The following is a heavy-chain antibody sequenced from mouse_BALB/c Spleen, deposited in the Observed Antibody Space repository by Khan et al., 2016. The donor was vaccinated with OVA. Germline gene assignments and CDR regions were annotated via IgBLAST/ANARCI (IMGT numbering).Heavy chain of an antibody. D-gene: IGHD2-4*01. V-gene: IGHV14-3*02. Sequence: VQLQQSGAEPVKPGASVKLSCTASAFNIKDTYMHWVKQRPEQGLEWIGRIDPANGNTKYDPKFQGKATITADTSSNTAYLHLSSLTSEDIAVYYCARTTMILGFTYWGQGTLVTVSA. J-gene: IGHJ3*01. CDR1: AFNIKDTY. CDR2: IDPANGNT. CDR3: ARTTMILGFTY.